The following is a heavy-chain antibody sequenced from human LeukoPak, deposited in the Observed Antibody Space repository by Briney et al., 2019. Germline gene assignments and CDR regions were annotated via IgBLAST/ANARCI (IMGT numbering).Heavy chain of an antibody. J-gene: IGHJ4*02. Sequence: GGSLRLSCAASGFTFSNHYMHWVRQAPGKGLVSVSRIDPNGRYTSYADSVKGRFTISRDNAKNTLYLQMNSLRAEDTAVYFCARDFSGAIDYWGQGTQVTVSS. V-gene: IGHV3-74*01. CDR1: GFTFSNHY. CDR3: ARDFSGAIDY. CDR2: IDPNGRYT. D-gene: IGHD3-10*01.